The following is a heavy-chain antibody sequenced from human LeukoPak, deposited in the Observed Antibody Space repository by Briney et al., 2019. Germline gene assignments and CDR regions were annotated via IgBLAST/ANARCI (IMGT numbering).Heavy chain of an antibody. V-gene: IGHV4-30-4*01. CDR3: ARDRGVTRLGS. Sequence: SHPLSLTCTVSGGSIRSSDYCWTRIRQPPGKGLEWIGYISYSGSTYYNPSLKSRVTISVDTSKNQFSLKLSSVTAADTAVYYCARDRGVTRLGSWGQGTLVTVSS. J-gene: IGHJ4*02. D-gene: IGHD2-21*02. CDR1: GGSIRSSDYC. CDR2: ISYSGST.